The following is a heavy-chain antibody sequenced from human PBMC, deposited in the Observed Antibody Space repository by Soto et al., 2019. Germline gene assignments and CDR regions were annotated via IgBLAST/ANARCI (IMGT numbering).Heavy chain of an antibody. J-gene: IGHJ5*02. Sequence: SGTLSLTCAVYGGSLGGYFWCWVRLPPGKGLEWIGEINHSGSTNYNPSLKSRVTISVDTSKNQFSLEVSCVTAADTDVYHCARGARHGPGSFDLWGQAILVTVSS. V-gene: IGHV4-34*01. CDR2: INHSGST. CDR3: ARGARHGPGSFDL. CDR1: GGSLGGYF. D-gene: IGHD3-10*01.